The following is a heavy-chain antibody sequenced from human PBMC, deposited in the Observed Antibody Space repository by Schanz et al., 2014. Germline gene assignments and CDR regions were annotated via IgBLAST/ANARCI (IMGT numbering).Heavy chain of an antibody. CDR1: GFAFSSYG. D-gene: IGHD3-10*01. V-gene: IGHV3-23*01. CDR2: ISGSGGST. CDR3: ARPALWFGDNCFDP. J-gene: IGHJ5*02. Sequence: EVHLLESGGGLVQPGGSLRLSCLASGFAFSSYGMNWLRQAPGKGLEWVSAISGSGGSTYYADSVKGRFTISRDNSKNTLYLQMNSLRAEDTAVYYCARPALWFGDNCFDPWGQGTLVTVSS.